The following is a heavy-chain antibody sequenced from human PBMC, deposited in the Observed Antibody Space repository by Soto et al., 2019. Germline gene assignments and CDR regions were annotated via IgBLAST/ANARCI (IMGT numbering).Heavy chain of an antibody. V-gene: IGHV4-59*01. CDR2: IYYSGST. Sequence: EFPALNCTASGGSMSSYYWTWIGQPPGKGLEWIGYIYYSGSTNYNPSLKSRVTISVDTSKNQFSLKLSSVTAADTAVYYFARDRPYGSGRPRTCFDYWGQGTLGTVS. D-gene: IGHD3-10*01. CDR3: ARDRPYGSGRPRTCFDY. J-gene: IGHJ4*02. CDR1: GGSMSSYY.